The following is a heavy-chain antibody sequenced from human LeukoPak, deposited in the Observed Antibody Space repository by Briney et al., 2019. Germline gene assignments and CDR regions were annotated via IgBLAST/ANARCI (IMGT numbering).Heavy chain of an antibody. D-gene: IGHD2-2*01. CDR1: GGTFSSYA. CDR2: IIPIFGTA. V-gene: IGHV1-69*13. CDR3: AREGQVVPAAAYYYYGMDV. J-gene: IGHJ6*02. Sequence: SVKVSCKASGGTFSSYAISWVRQAPGQGLEWMEGIIPIFGTANYAQKFQGRVTITADESTSTAYMELSSLRSEDTAVYYCAREGQVVPAAAYYYYGMDVWGQGTTVTVSS.